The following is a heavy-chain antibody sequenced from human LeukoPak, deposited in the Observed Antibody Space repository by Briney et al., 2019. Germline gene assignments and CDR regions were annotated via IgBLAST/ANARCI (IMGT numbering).Heavy chain of an antibody. D-gene: IGHD3-10*01. V-gene: IGHV3-23*01. CDR1: GFTFSSYA. CDR2: VSGTGGST. CDR3: AKQRSLYYYGSGDYFDY. Sequence: AGGSLRLSCAASGFTFSSYALSWVRQAPGKGLEWVSVVSGTGGSTYYADSVKGRFTISRDNSKNTLYLQMNSLRAEDTAVYYCAKQRSLYYYGSGDYFDYWGQGTLVTVSS. J-gene: IGHJ4*02.